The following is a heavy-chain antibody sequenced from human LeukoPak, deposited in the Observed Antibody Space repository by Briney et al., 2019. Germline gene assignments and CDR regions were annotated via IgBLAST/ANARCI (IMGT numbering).Heavy chain of an antibody. V-gene: IGHV4-59*01. D-gene: IGHD2-2*01. CDR3: ARTIVVVPAAILYFDY. CDR2: IYYSGST. J-gene: IGHJ4*02. Sequence: PETLSLTCTVSGVSISSYYWSWIRQPPGKGLEWIGYIYYSGSTNYNPSLKSRVTISVDTSKNQFSLKLSSVTAADTAVYYCARTIVVVPAAILYFDYWGQGTLVTVSS. CDR1: GVSISSYY.